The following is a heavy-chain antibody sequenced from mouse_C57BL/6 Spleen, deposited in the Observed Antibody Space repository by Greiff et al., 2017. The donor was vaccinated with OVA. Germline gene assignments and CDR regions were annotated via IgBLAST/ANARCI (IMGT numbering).Heavy chain of an antibody. Sequence: EVKLVESVAELVRPGASVKLSCTASGFNIKNTYMHWVKQRPEQGLEWIGRIDPANGNTKYAPKFQGKATITADTSSNTAYLQLSSLTSEDTAIYYCARAGGDGYPYYAMDYWGQGTSVTVSS. V-gene: IGHV14-3*01. CDR2: IDPANGNT. J-gene: IGHJ4*01. CDR1: GFNIKNTY. CDR3: ARAGGDGYPYYAMDY. D-gene: IGHD2-3*01.